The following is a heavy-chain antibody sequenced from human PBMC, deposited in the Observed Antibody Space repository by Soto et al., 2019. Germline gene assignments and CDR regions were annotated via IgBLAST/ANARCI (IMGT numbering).Heavy chain of an antibody. CDR3: ARDRVYYDSSGDYEDYGMDV. V-gene: IGHV3-74*01. CDR1: GFTLSNYW. J-gene: IGHJ6*02. CDR2: INSDGSST. D-gene: IGHD3-22*01. Sequence: GGSLRLSCAASGFTLSNYWIHWVRQAPGKGLVWVSRINSDGSSTSYADSVKGRFTISRDNAKNAMYLQMNSLRAEDTAVYYCARDRVYYDSSGDYEDYGMDVWGQGTTVTVSS.